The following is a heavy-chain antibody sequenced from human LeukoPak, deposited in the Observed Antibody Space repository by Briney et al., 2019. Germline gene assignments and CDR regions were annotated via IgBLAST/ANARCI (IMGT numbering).Heavy chain of an antibody. Sequence: GGSLRLSCAASGFTFRSYAMSWVRQVPGKGLEWVSGISGSGGSTYYAASVRGRFTISRDSSSDTLYLQMNSLRAEDTAVYYCAKERGYSYGYDYWGQGTLVTVSS. J-gene: IGHJ4*02. CDR2: ISGSGGST. D-gene: IGHD5-18*01. CDR1: GFTFRSYA. CDR3: AKERGYSYGYDY. V-gene: IGHV3-23*01.